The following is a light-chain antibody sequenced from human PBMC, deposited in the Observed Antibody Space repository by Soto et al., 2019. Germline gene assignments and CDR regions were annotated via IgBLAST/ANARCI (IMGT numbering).Light chain of an antibody. Sequence: EIVVTQSPATLSVSPGERATLSCRASQSVSSNLAWYQQKPGQAHRLLIYGASTRATGIPARFSGSGSGTEFTLTISSLQSEDFAVYYCQQYGSSPRTFGQGTKVDIK. J-gene: IGKJ1*01. CDR1: QSVSSN. V-gene: IGKV3-15*01. CDR2: GAS. CDR3: QQYGSSPRT.